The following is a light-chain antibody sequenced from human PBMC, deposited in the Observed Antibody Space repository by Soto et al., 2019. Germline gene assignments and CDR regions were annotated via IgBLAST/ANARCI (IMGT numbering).Light chain of an antibody. CDR3: QQRSNWPLT. V-gene: IGKV3-11*01. CDR2: DAS. Sequence: EIVLTQSPATLSLSPGERTTITCRASQCVSSYLAWYQQKPGQAPRLLIYDASNRATGTPARFSGSGSGTDFTLTISSLEPEDFAVYYCQQRSNWPLTFGGGTKVDI. CDR1: QCVSSY. J-gene: IGKJ4*01.